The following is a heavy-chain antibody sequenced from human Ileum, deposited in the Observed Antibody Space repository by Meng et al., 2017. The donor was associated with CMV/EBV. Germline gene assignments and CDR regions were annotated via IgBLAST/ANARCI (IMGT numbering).Heavy chain of an antibody. Sequence: HLQLRESGPGLVKPSETLSLTFTGSGDSISGGDYFWGWIRQPPKGLEWVASITYSGTTYYNPSLKSRVTMSVDTSKNQFSLKLNSVTAADTAVYYCVRASITMIDYWGQGTLVTVSS. J-gene: IGHJ4*02. V-gene: IGHV4-39*07. CDR3: VRASITMIDY. CDR1: GDSISGGDYF. CDR2: ITYSGTT. D-gene: IGHD3-22*01.